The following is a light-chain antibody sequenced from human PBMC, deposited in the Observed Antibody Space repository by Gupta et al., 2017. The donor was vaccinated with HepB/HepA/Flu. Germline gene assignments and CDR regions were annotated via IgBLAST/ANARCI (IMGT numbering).Light chain of an antibody. J-gene: IGLJ2*01. CDR3: LLDYGGAQLV. CDR1: TGAVTSGFS. Sequence: QTVVTQEPSLTVSPGRTVTLTCASSTGAVTSGFSPNWFQQKPGQAPRALIYSTNKKRAGTPARFSGSSLGGKAALTLSGVQSEDEAVYYCLLDYGGAQLVFGGGTKLTVL. V-gene: IGLV7-43*01. CDR2: STN.